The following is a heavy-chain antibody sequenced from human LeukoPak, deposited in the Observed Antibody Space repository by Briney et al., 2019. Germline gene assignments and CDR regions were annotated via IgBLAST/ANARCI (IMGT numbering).Heavy chain of an antibody. CDR3: ARGGDGLPFDY. Sequence: SETLSLTCAVYGGSFSGYYWSWIRQPPGKGLEWIGEINHSGSTNYNPSLKSRVTISVGTSKNQFSLKLSSVTAADTAVYYCARGGDGLPFDYWGQGTLVTVSS. CDR2: INHSGST. J-gene: IGHJ4*02. CDR1: GGSFSGYY. V-gene: IGHV4-34*01. D-gene: IGHD5-12*01.